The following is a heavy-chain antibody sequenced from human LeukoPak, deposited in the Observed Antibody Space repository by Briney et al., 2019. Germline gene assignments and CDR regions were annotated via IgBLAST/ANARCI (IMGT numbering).Heavy chain of an antibody. CDR1: GFTFSSYG. Sequence: QPGRSLRLSCAASGFTFSSYGMHWVRQAPGKGLEWVAVIWYDGSNKCYADSVKGRFTISRDNSKNTLYLQMNSLRAEDTAVYYCAKQISSGYYYDLDYWGQGTLVTVSS. V-gene: IGHV3-33*06. J-gene: IGHJ4*02. CDR3: AKQISSGYYYDLDY. CDR2: IWYDGSNK. D-gene: IGHD3-22*01.